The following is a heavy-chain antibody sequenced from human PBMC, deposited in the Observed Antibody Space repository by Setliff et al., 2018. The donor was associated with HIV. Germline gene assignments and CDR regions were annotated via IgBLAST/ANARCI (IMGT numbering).Heavy chain of an antibody. CDR3: ARKGVDLYSGVDAFDM. D-gene: IGHD2-15*01. Sequence: SETLSLTCAVYGGSFSNYYWSWIRQTPGEGPEWIGEINHSEITKYNPSLESRVTISLDTSKNQFSLKLTSVTAADTSVYYCARKGVDLYSGVDAFDMWGQGTMVTVSS. V-gene: IGHV4-34*01. J-gene: IGHJ3*02. CDR1: GGSFSNYY. CDR2: INHSEIT.